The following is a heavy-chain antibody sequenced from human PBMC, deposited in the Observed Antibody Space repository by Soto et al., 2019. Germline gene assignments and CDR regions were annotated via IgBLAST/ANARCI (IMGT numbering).Heavy chain of an antibody. Sequence: ASVKVSCKASGYTFTSYAMHWVRQAPGQRLECMGWINAGNGNTKYSQKFQGRVTITRDTSASTAYMELSSLRSEDTAVYYCARAGYSSSWYSFGFDIWGQGTMVTVSS. D-gene: IGHD6-13*01. CDR1: GYTFTSYA. CDR3: ARAGYSSSWYSFGFDI. V-gene: IGHV1-3*01. CDR2: INAGNGNT. J-gene: IGHJ3*02.